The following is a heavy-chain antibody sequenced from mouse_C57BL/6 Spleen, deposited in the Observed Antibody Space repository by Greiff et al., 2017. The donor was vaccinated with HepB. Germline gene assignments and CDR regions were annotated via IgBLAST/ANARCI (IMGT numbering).Heavy chain of an antibody. J-gene: IGHJ1*03. Sequence: VKLMESGAELVKPGASVKISCKASGYAFSSYWMNWVKQRPGKGLEWIGQIYPGDGDTNYNGKFKGKATLTADKSSSTAYMQLSSLTSEDSAVYFCARGAHYYGSSYGYFDVWGTGTTVTVSS. V-gene: IGHV1-80*01. CDR2: IYPGDGDT. CDR1: GYAFSSYW. D-gene: IGHD1-1*01. CDR3: ARGAHYYGSSYGYFDV.